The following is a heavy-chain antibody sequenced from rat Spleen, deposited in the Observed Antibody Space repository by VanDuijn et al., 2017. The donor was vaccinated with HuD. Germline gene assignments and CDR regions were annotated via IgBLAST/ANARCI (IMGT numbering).Heavy chain of an antibody. J-gene: IGHJ3*01. CDR3: ATTPGRPFAY. D-gene: IGHD5-1*01. Sequence: EVQLVESGGGLVQPGRSLKLSCAASGVPFNNYWMNWIRQAPGKGLEWVAAITHTGDSTFYPDSVKGRFTISRDNAKNTLYLQMDSLRSEDTATYYCATTPGRPFAYWGQGALVTVSS. V-gene: IGHV5-31*01. CDR2: ITHTGDST. CDR1: GVPFNNYW.